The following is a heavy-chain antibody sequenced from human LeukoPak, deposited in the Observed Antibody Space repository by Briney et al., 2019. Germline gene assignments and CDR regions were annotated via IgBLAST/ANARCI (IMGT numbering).Heavy chain of an antibody. CDR2: ISWNSGSI. Sequence: GGSLRLSCAASGFTFDDYAMHWVRQAPGKGLEWVSGISWNSGSIGYADSVKGRFTISRDNAKNSLYLQMNSLGAEDMALYYCAKDIQQWLVHGAFDIWGQGTMVTVSS. J-gene: IGHJ3*02. CDR1: GFTFDDYA. V-gene: IGHV3-9*03. D-gene: IGHD6-19*01. CDR3: AKDIQQWLVHGAFDI.